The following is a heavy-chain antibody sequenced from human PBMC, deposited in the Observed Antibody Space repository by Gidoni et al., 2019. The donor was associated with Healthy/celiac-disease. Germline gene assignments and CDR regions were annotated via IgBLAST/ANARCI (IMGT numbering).Heavy chain of an antibody. CDR3: ARVMDVVVPAAIFSSPYYYYGMDV. J-gene: IGHJ6*02. CDR1: GFTFGRYI. Sequence: EVQLVESGGGLVKPGGSLRLSCAASGFTFGRYIMNWVRQAPGKGLEWVSSISSSSSYIYYADSVKGRFTISRDNAKNSLYLQMNSLRAEDTAVYYCARVMDVVVPAAIFSSPYYYYGMDVWGQGTTVTVSS. D-gene: IGHD2-2*01. CDR2: ISSSSSYI. V-gene: IGHV3-21*01.